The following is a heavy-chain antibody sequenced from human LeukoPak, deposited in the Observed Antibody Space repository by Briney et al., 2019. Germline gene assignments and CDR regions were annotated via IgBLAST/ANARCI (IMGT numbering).Heavy chain of an antibody. Sequence: GGSLRLSCVASGFTFSNYWMNWVRQAPGKGLEWVANIKEDGSEKYYVDSVKGRFTVSRDKAKNSLSLQMNSLRAEDTAVYYCAIYRTYYFDSTLSPWFDPWGQGTLVTVSS. D-gene: IGHD3-22*01. J-gene: IGHJ5*02. CDR1: GFTFSNYW. V-gene: IGHV3-7*01. CDR2: IKEDGSEK. CDR3: AIYRTYYFDSTLSPWFDP.